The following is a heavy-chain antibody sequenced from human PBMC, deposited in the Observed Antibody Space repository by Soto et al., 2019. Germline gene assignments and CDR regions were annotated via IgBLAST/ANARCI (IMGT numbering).Heavy chain of an antibody. D-gene: IGHD6-19*01. CDR1: GFTFDDYA. CDR2: ISWNSGSI. V-gene: IGHV3-9*01. CDR3: AKDNEQWLVGDFDY. Sequence: EVQLVESGGGLVQPGRSLRLSCAASGFTFDDYAMHWVRQAPGKGLEWVSGISWNSGSIGYADSVKGRFTISRDNAKNSLYLQMNSLRAEDTALYYRAKDNEQWLVGDFDYWGQGTLVTVSS. J-gene: IGHJ4*02.